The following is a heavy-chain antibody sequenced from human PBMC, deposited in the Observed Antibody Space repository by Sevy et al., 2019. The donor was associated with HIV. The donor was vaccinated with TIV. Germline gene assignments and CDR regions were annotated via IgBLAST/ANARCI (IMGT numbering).Heavy chain of an antibody. J-gene: IGHJ6*02. Sequence: GGSLRLSCAASGFTVSSNYMSWVRQAPGKGLEWVSVIYSGGSTYYADSVKGRFTISRDNSKNTLYLQMNSLRAEDTAVYYCARGSRGLVWFGELSYYYYYGMDVWGQGTTVTVSS. V-gene: IGHV3-53*01. CDR3: ARGSRGLVWFGELSYYYYYGMDV. CDR1: GFTVSSNY. CDR2: IYSGGST. D-gene: IGHD3-10*01.